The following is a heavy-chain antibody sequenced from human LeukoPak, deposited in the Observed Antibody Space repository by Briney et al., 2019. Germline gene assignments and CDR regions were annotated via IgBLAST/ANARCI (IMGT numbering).Heavy chain of an antibody. CDR3: ARGVSSMFPNWIDP. D-gene: IGHD6-6*01. CDR2: IWNGGST. V-gene: IGHV4-31*03. CDR1: GDSISSRTYY. Sequence: KPSETLSLTCSVSGDSISSRTYYWTWVRQHPEKGLEWIGYIWNGGSTNYNPALKSRVSISVDTSKNQFSLKLTSVTDADTAIYYCARGVSSMFPNWIDPWGQGILVIVSS. J-gene: IGHJ5*02.